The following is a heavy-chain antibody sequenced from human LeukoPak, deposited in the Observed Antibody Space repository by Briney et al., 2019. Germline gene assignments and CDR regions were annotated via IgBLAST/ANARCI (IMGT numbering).Heavy chain of an antibody. Sequence: SETLSLTCTVSGGSISSYYWRWIRQPPGKGLEWIGYIYYSGSTNYNPSLKSRVTISVDTSENQFSLKLSSVTAADTAVYYCAREGNYGNYFDYWGQGTLVTVSS. D-gene: IGHD4-17*01. CDR2: IYYSGST. V-gene: IGHV4-59*01. J-gene: IGHJ4*02. CDR1: GGSISSYY. CDR3: AREGNYGNYFDY.